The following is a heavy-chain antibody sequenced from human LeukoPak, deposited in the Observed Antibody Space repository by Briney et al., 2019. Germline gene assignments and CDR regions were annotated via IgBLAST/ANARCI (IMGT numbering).Heavy chain of an antibody. V-gene: IGHV4-59*08. D-gene: IGHD5-24*01. CDR1: GASISSYY. CDR2: IYYSGGT. J-gene: IGHJ3*02. CDR3: ARHVTISGPYDASDI. Sequence: PSETLSLTCTVSGASISSYYWSWIRQPPGKGLEWIGYIYYSGGTDYNPSLKSRVAISVDTSKNQFSLKLRSVTAADTAVYYCARHVTISGPYDASDIWGQGTMVTVSP.